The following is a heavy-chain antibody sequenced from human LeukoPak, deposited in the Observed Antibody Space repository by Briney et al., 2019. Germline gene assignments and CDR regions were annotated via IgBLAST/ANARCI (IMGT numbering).Heavy chain of an antibody. D-gene: IGHD5-18*01. V-gene: IGHV1-18*01. CDR3: ARRYSYGYSHYYYYMDV. CDR1: GYTFTSYG. CDR2: ISAYNGNT. Sequence: ASVKVSCKASGYTFTSYGISWVRQAPGQGLEWMGWISAYNGNTNYAQKLQGRVTITTDTSTSTAYMELRSLRSDDTAVYYCARRYSYGYSHYYYYMDVWGKGTTVTVSS. J-gene: IGHJ6*03.